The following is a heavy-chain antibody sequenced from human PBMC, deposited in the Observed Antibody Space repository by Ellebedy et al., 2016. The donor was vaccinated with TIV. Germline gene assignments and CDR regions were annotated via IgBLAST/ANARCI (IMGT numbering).Heavy chain of an antibody. CDR3: ARGHNYDFWSGYYFDY. J-gene: IGHJ4*02. V-gene: IGHV1-69*13. CDR2: IIPMFRIA. Sequence: SVKVSCXASGGTFSSYTIAWVRQAPGQGPEWMGGIIPMFRIASYAQHLQGRVTITADESTRTAVMELSSLRSDDTAVYYCARGHNYDFWSGYYFDYWGQGTLVTVSS. CDR1: GGTFSSYT. D-gene: IGHD3-3*01.